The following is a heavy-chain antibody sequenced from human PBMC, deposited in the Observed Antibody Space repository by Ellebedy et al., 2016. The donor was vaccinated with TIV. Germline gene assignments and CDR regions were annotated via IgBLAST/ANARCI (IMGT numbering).Heavy chain of an antibody. J-gene: IGHJ6*02. V-gene: IGHV4-4*02. CDR2: IYHDGST. CDR1: GFTFSSYAM. Sequence: MPGGSLRLSCAVSGFTFSSYAMSWVRQPPGKGLEWIGRIYHDGSTNYNPSLKSRVSISVDKSKNQFSLSLSSATAADTAVYYCATEAKLRGYYYGMAVWGQGTTVTVSS. D-gene: IGHD1-7*01. CDR3: ATEAKLRGYYYGMAV.